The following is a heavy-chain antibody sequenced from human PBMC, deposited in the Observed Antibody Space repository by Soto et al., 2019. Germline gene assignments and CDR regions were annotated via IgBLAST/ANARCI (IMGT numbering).Heavy chain of an antibody. J-gene: IGHJ4*02. CDR3: ATAGYGSSTSCYYYFDY. V-gene: IGHV1-24*01. CDR2: FDPEDGET. D-gene: IGHD2-2*01. Sequence: ASVKVSCKVSGYTLTELSMHWVRQAPGKGLEWMGGFDPEDGETIYAQKFQGRVTMTEDTSTDTAYLEMSSLRPEDTAVYYCATAGYGSSTSCYYYFDYWGQGPLVTVSS. CDR1: GYTLTELS.